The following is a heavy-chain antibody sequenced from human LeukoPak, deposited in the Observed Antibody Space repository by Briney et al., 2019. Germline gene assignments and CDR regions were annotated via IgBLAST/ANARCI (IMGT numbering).Heavy chain of an antibody. Sequence: ASVKVSCKVSGYTLTELSMHWARQAPGKGLEWMGGFDPEDGETIYAQKFQGRVTMTEDTSTDTAYMELSSLRSEDTAVYYCATDGVVTETWYFDYWGQGTLVTVSS. CDR3: ATDGVVTETWYFDY. D-gene: IGHD4-23*01. J-gene: IGHJ4*02. CDR2: FDPEDGET. CDR1: GYTLTELS. V-gene: IGHV1-24*01.